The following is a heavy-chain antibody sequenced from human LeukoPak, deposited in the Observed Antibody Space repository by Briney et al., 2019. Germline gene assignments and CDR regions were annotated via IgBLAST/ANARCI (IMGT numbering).Heavy chain of an antibody. CDR1: GFTFSSYW. V-gene: IGHV3-7*01. Sequence: GGSLRLSCAASGFTFSSYWMNWVRQAPGKGLDWVAHIKQDGSEKNYLDSVKGRFTISRDNAKNSLYLQMNSLRAEDTAVYYCARDPSSLRDSYDYWGQGTLVTVSS. CDR3: ARDPSSLRDSYDY. J-gene: IGHJ4*02. CDR2: IKQDGSEK.